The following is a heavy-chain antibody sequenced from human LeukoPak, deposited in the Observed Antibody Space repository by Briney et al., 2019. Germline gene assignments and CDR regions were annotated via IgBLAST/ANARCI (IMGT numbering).Heavy chain of an antibody. CDR3: ARLRQLVGVTWGPNV. Sequence: GSVKVSPTASGYTFSTYGISRVRQTPGQGLEWMGWISAYIGNTNYPQKFQDRVTMTADTSTNTAYMELRSLRSDDTAVYYCARLRQLVGVTWGPNVGAQGTTVTVSS. J-gene: IGHJ6*02. V-gene: IGHV1-18*01. D-gene: IGHD6-6*01. CDR1: GYTFSTYG. CDR2: ISAYIGNT.